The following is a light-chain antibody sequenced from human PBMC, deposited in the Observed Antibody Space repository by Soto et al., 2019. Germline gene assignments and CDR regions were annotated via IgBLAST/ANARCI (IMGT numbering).Light chain of an antibody. J-gene: IGLJ3*02. V-gene: IGLV4-60*03. CDR1: SGHSTHI. CDR2: LEGGGRY. CDR3: ETWDTNPRV. Sequence: QSVLTQSSSASASLGSSVKLTCTLSSGHSTHIIAWHQQQPGKAPRYLMNLEGGGRYNKGSGVPGRFSGSSSGADRYLTISNLQSEDEAAYYCETWDTNPRVFGGGTKLTV.